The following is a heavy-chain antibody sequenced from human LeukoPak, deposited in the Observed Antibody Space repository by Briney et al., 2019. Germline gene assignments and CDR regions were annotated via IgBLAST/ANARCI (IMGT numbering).Heavy chain of an antibody. CDR3: ARALGSRAFDI. D-gene: IGHD6-13*01. V-gene: IGHV3-21*01. Sequence: GGSLRLSCAASGFIFSSYSMNWVRQAPGKGLEWVSSISSSSTYIYYADSVKGRFTISRDNAKNSLYLQMNSLRAEDTAVYYCARALGSRAFDIWGQGTMVTVSS. J-gene: IGHJ3*02. CDR2: ISSSSTYI. CDR1: GFIFSSYS.